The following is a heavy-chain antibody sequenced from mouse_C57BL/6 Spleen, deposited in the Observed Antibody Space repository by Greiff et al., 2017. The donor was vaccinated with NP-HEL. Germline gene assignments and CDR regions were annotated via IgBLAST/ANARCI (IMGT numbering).Heavy chain of an antibody. D-gene: IGHD1-1*01. V-gene: IGHV1-18*01. CDR2: INPNNGGT. CDR1: GYTFTDYN. CDR3: ARGPSIITTSWGFDY. J-gene: IGHJ2*01. Sequence: EVQLQQSGPELVKPGASVKIPCKASGYTFTDYNMDWVKQSHGKSLEWIGDINPNNGGTIYNQKFKGKATLTVDKSSSTAYMELRSLTSEDTAVYYCARGPSIITTSWGFDYWGQGTTLTVSS.